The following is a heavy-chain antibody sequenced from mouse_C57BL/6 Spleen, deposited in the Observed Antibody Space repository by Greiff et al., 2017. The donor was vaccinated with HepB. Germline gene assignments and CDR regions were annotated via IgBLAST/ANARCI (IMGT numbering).Heavy chain of an antibody. CDR3: ARQGTTPGDY. Sequence: VQLQQSGAELVRPGTSVKLSCKASGYTFTSYWMHWVKQRPGQGLEWIGVIDPSDSYTNYNQKFKGKATLTVDTSSSTAYMQLSSLTSEDSAVYYCARQGTTPGDYWGQGTTLTVSS. J-gene: IGHJ2*01. D-gene: IGHD2-14*01. CDR2: IDPSDSYT. V-gene: IGHV1-59*01. CDR1: GYTFTSYW.